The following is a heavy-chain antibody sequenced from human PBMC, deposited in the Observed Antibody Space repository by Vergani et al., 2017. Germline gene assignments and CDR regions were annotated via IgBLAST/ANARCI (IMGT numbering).Heavy chain of an antibody. CDR2: IYLSGST. CDR1: GGSVSSGSYY. CDR3: ARSFHGAGRPFDY. J-gene: IGHJ4*02. Sequence: QVQLQESGPGLLKPSQTLSLNCTVSGGSVSSGSYYWSWIRQPAGKGLEWIGRIYLSGSTNYSPSLESRVTISIHPSKNQVSLQLNSVTAADTAVYYCARSFHGAGRPFDYGGQGTLVTVSS. V-gene: IGHV4-61*02. D-gene: IGHD3-10*01.